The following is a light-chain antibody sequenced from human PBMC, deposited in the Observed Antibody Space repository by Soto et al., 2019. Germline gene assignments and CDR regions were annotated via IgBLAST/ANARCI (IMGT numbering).Light chain of an antibody. CDR3: QQYGRSPRT. CDR1: QSVSSSY. CDR2: AAS. V-gene: IGKV3-20*01. J-gene: IGKJ1*01. Sequence: EIVLTQSPGTLSLSPGERVTLSCRASQSVSSSYIAWYQQKPGQAPRLLIYAASSRATGIPDRFSGRASGTDFTLSISRLEPEDFGVYYCQQYGRSPRTFGQGSKVEIK.